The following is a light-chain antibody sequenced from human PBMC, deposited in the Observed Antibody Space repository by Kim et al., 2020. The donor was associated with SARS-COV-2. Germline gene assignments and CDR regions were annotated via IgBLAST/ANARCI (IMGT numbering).Light chain of an antibody. CDR2: EDR. CDR3: QFLAIHKRDWV. Sequence: TVTISYTRNSSNIASNYVQWYQQRPGSSPTTLIYEDRKRPSGVPDRFSGSIDSSSNSASLTISGLETDDEADFHSQFLAIHKRDWVFGGGAQLTVL. J-gene: IGLJ3*02. V-gene: IGLV6-57*01. CDR1: SSNIASNY.